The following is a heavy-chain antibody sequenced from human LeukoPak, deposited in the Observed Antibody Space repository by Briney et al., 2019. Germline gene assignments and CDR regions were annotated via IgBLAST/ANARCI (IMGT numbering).Heavy chain of an antibody. CDR1: GGSFSGYY. J-gene: IGHJ4*02. Sequence: SETLSLTCAVYGGSFSGYYWSWIRQPPGKGLEWIGEINHSGSTNYNPSLKSRVTISVDTSKNQFSLKLSSVTAADTAVYYCASLRNRDYWGQGTLVTVSS. V-gene: IGHV4-34*01. D-gene: IGHD3-16*01. CDR3: ASLRNRDY. CDR2: INHSGST.